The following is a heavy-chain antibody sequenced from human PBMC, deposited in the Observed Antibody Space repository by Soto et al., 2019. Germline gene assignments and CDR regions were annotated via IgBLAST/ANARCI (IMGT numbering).Heavy chain of an antibody. V-gene: IGHV1-69*13. J-gene: IGHJ4*02. CDR1: GGTFSSYA. D-gene: IGHD3-22*01. Sequence: ASVKVSCKTSGGTFSSYAISWVRQAPGQGLEWMGGIIPIFGTANYAQKFQGRVTITADESTSTAYMELSSLRSEDTAVYYCGRGPIYYNSSGYYYYFASGGQGTLVTSSS. CDR3: GRGPIYYNSSGYYYYFAS. CDR2: IIPIFGTA.